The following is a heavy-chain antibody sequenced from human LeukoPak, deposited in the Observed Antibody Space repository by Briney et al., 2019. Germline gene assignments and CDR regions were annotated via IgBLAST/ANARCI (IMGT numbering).Heavy chain of an antibody. CDR1: GGSVSSGSYY. Sequence: PSETLSLTCTVSGGSVSSGSYYWSWIRQPPGKGLEWIGEINHSGSTNYNPSLKSRVTISIDTSKNQFSLKLSSVTAADTAVYYCARGLQLAPTGYYYYGMDVWGQGTTVTVSS. D-gene: IGHD6-13*01. CDR2: INHSGST. J-gene: IGHJ6*02. CDR3: ARGLQLAPTGYYYYGMDV. V-gene: IGHV4-61*01.